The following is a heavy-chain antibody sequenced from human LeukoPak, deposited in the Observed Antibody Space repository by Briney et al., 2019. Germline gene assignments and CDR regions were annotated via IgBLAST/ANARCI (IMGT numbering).Heavy chain of an antibody. CDR2: IMKDGSEK. CDR3: ARVVLGVQSWFDP. V-gene: IGHV3-7*01. Sequence: GGSLRLSCAASGFIFDDYAMSWVRQAPGKGLEWVANIMKDGSEKYYVDSVKGRFTISRDNANKLLYLQMNSLRAEDTAVYYCARVVLGVQSWFDPWGQGTLVTVSS. CDR1: GFIFDDYA. J-gene: IGHJ5*02. D-gene: IGHD3-16*01.